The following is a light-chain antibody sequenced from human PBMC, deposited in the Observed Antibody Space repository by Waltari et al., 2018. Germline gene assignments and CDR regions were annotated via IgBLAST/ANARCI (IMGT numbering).Light chain of an antibody. J-gene: IGKJ4*01. Sequence: DIVMTQSPLSLPVTPGEPASISCRSSQSLLHSNGYNYLDWYLQKPGQSPQLLIYLGSNRASGVPDRFSGSGSGTDFTLTISSLEPEDFAVYYCQERSNWPGGSFGGGTKVEIK. CDR3: QERSNWPGGS. CDR2: LGS. V-gene: IGKV2-28*01. CDR1: QSLLHSNGYNY.